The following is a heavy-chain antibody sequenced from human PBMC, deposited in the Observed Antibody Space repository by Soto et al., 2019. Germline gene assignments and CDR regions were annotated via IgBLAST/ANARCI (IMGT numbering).Heavy chain of an antibody. D-gene: IGHD5-18*01. J-gene: IGHJ4*02. CDR1: GFTFSGSA. CDR3: TSQGYSYGFVY. CDR2: IRSKANSYAT. V-gene: IGHV3-73*01. Sequence: EVQLVESGGGLVQPGGSLKLSCAASGFTFSGSAMHWVRQASGKGLEWVGRIRSKANSYATAYVASVKGRFTISRDDSKNTAYLQMNSLKTEDTAAYYCTSQGYSYGFVYWGQGTLVTVSS.